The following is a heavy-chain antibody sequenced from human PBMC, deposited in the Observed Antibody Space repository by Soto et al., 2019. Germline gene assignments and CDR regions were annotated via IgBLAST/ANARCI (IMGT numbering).Heavy chain of an antibody. CDR2: VFNTGTT. Sequence: QLQLQESGPGLVKPSETLSLSCSVSGDSMSGYYWTWIRQSPDKAPEWIGYVFNTGTTTYNPSLKSRVTISMDISKNQFFLKLTSVTTADAAIYYCARSLRAADGTEARWYFQYWGQGTQVTVSS. V-gene: IGHV4-59*01. J-gene: IGHJ4*02. CDR1: GDSMSGYY. D-gene: IGHD6-13*01. CDR3: ARSLRAADGTEARWYFQY.